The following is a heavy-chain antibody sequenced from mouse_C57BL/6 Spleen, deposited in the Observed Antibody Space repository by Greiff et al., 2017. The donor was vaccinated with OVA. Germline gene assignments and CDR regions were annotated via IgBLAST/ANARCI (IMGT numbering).Heavy chain of an antibody. CDR2: IYPDSGST. V-gene: IGHV1-55*01. CDR1: GYTFTSYW. CDR3: AHTQLADY. J-gene: IGHJ2*01. Sequence: QVQLQQSGAELVKPGASVKMSCKASGYTFTSYWITWVKQRPGQGLEWIGEIYPDSGSTNYNEKFKSKATLTVDTSSSTAYVQLSSLTSEDSAVYYCAHTQLADYWGQGTTLTVSS. D-gene: IGHD2-12*01.